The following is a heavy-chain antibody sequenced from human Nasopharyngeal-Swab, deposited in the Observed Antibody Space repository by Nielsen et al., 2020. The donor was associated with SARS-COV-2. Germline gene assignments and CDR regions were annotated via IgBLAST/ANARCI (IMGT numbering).Heavy chain of an antibody. CDR1: GFSFSSYW. J-gene: IGHJ1*01. CDR3: ARIAAVDIRGFQH. V-gene: IGHV3-74*03. Sequence: GGSLRLSCAASGFSFSSYWMHWVRQVPGKGLVWFSCIYGYGTTTKYADSVKGRFTISRDNAKNTLYLQMNGLRAEDTAVYYCARIAAVDIRGFQHWGQGTLVSVSS. D-gene: IGHD6-13*01. CDR2: IYGYGTTT.